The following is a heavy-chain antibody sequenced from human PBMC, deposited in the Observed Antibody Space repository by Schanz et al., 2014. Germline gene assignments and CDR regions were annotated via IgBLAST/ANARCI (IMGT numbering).Heavy chain of an antibody. CDR1: GFTFSNYW. CDR2: IKSDGSST. CDR3: AKSERNED. Sequence: EVQLVESGGGLVQPAGSLRLSCAASGFTFSNYWMHWVRQAPGKGLVWVSRIKSDGSSTSYADSEKGRFTMSRDNAKNTLYLQKNSLRAEDTAVYCCAKSERNEDWGQGTLVTVSS. J-gene: IGHJ4*02. D-gene: IGHD1-1*01. V-gene: IGHV3-74*01.